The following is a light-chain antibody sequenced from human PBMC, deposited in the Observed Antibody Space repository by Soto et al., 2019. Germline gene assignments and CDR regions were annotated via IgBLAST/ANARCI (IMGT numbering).Light chain of an antibody. J-gene: IGKJ1*01. Sequence: DIQMTQSPSSLSASVGDRVTITCRASQSISNYLIWYQQKPGKAPKLLIYAASTLQSGVPSRFSGSESGTDFTLTISSLPPDDFATYYCQQSYTTPWTFGQGTKVEIK. CDR1: QSISNY. CDR2: AAS. V-gene: IGKV1-39*01. CDR3: QQSYTTPWT.